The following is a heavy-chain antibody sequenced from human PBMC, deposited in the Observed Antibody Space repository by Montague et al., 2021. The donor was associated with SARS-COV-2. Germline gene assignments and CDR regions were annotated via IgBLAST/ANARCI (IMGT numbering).Heavy chain of an antibody. CDR2: RYYRSKRTN. Sequence: CAISGDSDGGEGVRRRWEEQTPERQLQRQRIRYYRSKRTNEYALSVKSRITITPDTSKNQLSLQLTSVTPEDTAVYYCTRAVWGVQDYWGQGSLVTVSS. D-gene: IGHD3-10*01. V-gene: IGHV6-1*01. CDR3: TRAVWGVQDY. J-gene: IGHJ4*02. CDR1: GDSDGGEGVR.